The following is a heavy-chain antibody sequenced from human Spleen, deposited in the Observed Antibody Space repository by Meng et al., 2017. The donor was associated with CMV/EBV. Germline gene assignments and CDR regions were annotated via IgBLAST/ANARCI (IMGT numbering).Heavy chain of an antibody. CDR1: GFTFSSYA. CDR3: ARDLSLDFWSGYYTGGGDGMDV. CDR2: ISYDGNNK. D-gene: IGHD3-3*01. J-gene: IGHJ6*02. V-gene: IGHV3-30*04. Sequence: GGSLRLSCAASGFTFSSYAMHWVRQAPGKGLEWVAVISYDGNNKYYADSVKGRFTISRDNSKNSLYLQMNRLRAEDTALYYCARDLSLDFWSGYYTGGGDGMDVWGQGTTVTVSS.